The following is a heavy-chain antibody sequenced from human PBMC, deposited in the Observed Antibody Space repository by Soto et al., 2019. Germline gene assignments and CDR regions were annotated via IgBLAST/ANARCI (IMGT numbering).Heavy chain of an antibody. CDR3: GRDEVRNGVGV. CDR1: GFTFTNYW. J-gene: IGHJ6*02. Sequence: LRLSCVASGFTFTNYWMSWVRQAPGKGLEWVANIKADGSEKRYVDSVKGRFTVSRDNAKNSVYLQMNSLRVEDTALYYCGRDEVRNGVGVWGQGTMVTVSS. CDR2: IKADGSEK. V-gene: IGHV3-7*01.